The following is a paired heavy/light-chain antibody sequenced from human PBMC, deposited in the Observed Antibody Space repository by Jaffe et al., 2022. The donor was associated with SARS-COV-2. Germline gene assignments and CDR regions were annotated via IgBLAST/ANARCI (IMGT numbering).Light chain of an antibody. CDR2: WAS. J-gene: IGKJ2*01. CDR1: QTVLYSSNNKNY. CDR3: QQYYDTPYT. V-gene: IGKV4-1*01. Sequence: IVMTQSPDSLAVSLGERATVKCKSSQTVLYSSNNKNYLTWYQQKPGQPPKLLISWASTRESGVPDRFSGSGSGTDFTLTISSLQAEDVAVYYCQQYYDTPYTFGQGTKLEIK.
Heavy chain of an antibody. CDR1: GFTFSSYA. D-gene: IGHD3-22*01. J-gene: IGHJ6*03. Sequence: EVQLVESGGGLVQPGGSLRLSCAASGFTFSSYAMNWVRQAPGKGLEWVSSISHTGSSTYYSDSVKGRFTISRDRPKNTLDLQMNSLRAEDTAVYFCAKSASYSDSGGSQLHYYYMDLWGKGTTVTVSS. CDR2: ISHTGSST. CDR3: AKSASYSDSGGSQLHYYYMDL. V-gene: IGHV3-23*04.